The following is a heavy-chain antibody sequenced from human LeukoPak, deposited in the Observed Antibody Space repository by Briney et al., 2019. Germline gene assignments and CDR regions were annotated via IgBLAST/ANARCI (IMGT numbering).Heavy chain of an antibody. J-gene: IGHJ5*02. CDR1: LVTFSICW. D-gene: IGHD4-11*01. V-gene: IGHV3-74*01. CDR3: ARQPTVIPIGWFDL. CDR2: INSDGSST. Sequence: PGGSLRLSCAASLVTFSICWMHGARQAPGKGLVWVSRINSDGSSTSYADSVKGRFTISRDNAKNTLYLQLNSLRAEDTAVYYCARQPTVIPIGWFDLWGRGTLVTVSS.